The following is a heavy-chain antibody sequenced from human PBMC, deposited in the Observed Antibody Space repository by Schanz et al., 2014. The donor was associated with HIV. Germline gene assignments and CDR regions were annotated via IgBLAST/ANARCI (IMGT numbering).Heavy chain of an antibody. D-gene: IGHD4-17*01. J-gene: IGHJ4*02. CDR1: GFTFSSYG. CDR3: ARGGLRWDPEWLDY. V-gene: IGHV3-33*01. CDR2: IWHDGSSK. Sequence: QVQLVESGGGVVQPGRSLRLSCAASGFTFSSYGMHWVRQAPGKGLEWVAVIWHDGSSKYYADSVKGRFTISRDNSKNTLYLQMNSLRAEDTAVYYCARGGLRWDPEWLDYWGQGTLVTVSS.